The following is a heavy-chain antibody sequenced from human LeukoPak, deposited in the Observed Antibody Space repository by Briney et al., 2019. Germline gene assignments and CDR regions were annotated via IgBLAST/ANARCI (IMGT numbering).Heavy chain of an antibody. D-gene: IGHD3-10*01. CDR1: GFTFTSSA. V-gene: IGHV1-58*02. J-gene: IGHJ4*02. CDR3: AAASGGWANFDY. CDR2: IVVGSGNT. Sequence: ASVKVSCKASGFTFTSSAMQWVRQARGQRLEWIGWIVVGSGNTNYAQKFQERVTITRDMSTSTAYMELSSLRSEDTAVYYCAAASGGWANFDYWGQGTLVTVSS.